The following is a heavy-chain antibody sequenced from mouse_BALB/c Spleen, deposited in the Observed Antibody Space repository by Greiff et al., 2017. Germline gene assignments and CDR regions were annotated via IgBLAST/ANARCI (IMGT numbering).Heavy chain of an antibody. CDR1: GYTFTSYW. D-gene: IGHD1-1*01. Sequence: VQLQQSGAELARPGASVKLSCKASGYTFTSYWMQWVKQRPGQGLEWIGAIYPGDGDTRYTQKFKGKATLTADKSSSTAYMQLSSLASEDSAVYYCARDGTLYDYGSSFFDYWGQGTTLTVSS. CDR3: ARDGTLYDYGSSFFDY. J-gene: IGHJ2*01. CDR2: IYPGDGDT. V-gene: IGHV1-87*01.